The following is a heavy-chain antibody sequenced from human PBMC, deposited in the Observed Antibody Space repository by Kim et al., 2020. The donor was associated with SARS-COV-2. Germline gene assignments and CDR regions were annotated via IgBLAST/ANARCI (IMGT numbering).Heavy chain of an antibody. CDR3: AKDWTSSSGGSRN. J-gene: IGHJ4*02. CDR2: ISYDGSNK. CDR1: GFTFSSYG. D-gene: IGHD2-15*01. V-gene: IGHV3-30*18. Sequence: GGSLRLSCAASGFTFSSYGMHWVRQAPGKGLEWVAVISYDGSNKYYADSVKGRFTISRDNSKNTLYLQMKSLRAEDTAVYYCAKDWTSSSGGSRNWGQGTLVTVSS.